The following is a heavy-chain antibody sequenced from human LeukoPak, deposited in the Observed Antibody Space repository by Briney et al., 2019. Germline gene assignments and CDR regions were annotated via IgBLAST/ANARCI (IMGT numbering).Heavy chain of an antibody. V-gene: IGHV4-59*01. CDR3: ARVRGDYDSSGYYYAEYFQH. Sequence: SETLSLTCTVSGGSISSYYWSWIRQPPGKGLEWIGYIYYSGSTNYNPSLKSRVTISVGTSKNQFSLKLSSVTAADTAVYYCARVRGDYDSSGYYYAEYFQHWGQGTLVTVSS. D-gene: IGHD3-22*01. CDR2: IYYSGST. CDR1: GGSISSYY. J-gene: IGHJ1*01.